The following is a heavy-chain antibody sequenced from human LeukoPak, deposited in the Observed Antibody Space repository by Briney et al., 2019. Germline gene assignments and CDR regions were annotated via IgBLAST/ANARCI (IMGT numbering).Heavy chain of an antibody. J-gene: IGHJ4*02. V-gene: IGHV3-23*01. D-gene: IGHD2-21*01. CDR3: ARACGFTEY. CDR2: ISGSGGST. Sequence: GGSLRLSCAASGFTFSSYVMSWVRQAPGKGLEWVSVISGSGGSTYYADSVKGRFTISRDNSKNTLFLQMNSLRADDTAVYYCARACGFTEYWGQGTLVTVS. CDR1: GFTFSSYV.